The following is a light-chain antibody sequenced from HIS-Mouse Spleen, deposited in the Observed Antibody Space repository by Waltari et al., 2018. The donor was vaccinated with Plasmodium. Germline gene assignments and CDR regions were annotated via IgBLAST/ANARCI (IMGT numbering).Light chain of an antibody. Sequence: EIVMTQSPATLSVSPGERATLPCRASQSVSINLAWYQQKPGQAPRLLIHGASTRSTGIPARFSGSWSGTEFTLTISSLQSEDFAVYYCQQYNNWSFTFGPGTKVDIK. V-gene: IGKV3-15*01. CDR2: GAS. CDR1: QSVSIN. CDR3: QQYNNWSFT. J-gene: IGKJ3*01.